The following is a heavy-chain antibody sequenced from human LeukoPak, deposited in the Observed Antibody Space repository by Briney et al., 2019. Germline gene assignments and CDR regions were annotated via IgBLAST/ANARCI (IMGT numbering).Heavy chain of an antibody. CDR3: ASDTMSQGEGYYMDV. V-gene: IGHV1-18*01. D-gene: IGHD3-3*01. J-gene: IGHJ6*03. Sequence: ASVKVSCKASGYTFTNYGISWVRQAPGQGLEWMGWISAYTGNTNYAQILQGRVTMTTDTSTSTAYVELRSLRSDDTAVYYCASDTMSQGEGYYMDVWGKGTTVTVSS. CDR2: ISAYTGNT. CDR1: GYTFTNYG.